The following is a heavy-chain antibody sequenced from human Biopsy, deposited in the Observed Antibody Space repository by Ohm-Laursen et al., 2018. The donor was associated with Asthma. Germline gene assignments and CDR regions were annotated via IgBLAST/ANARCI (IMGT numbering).Heavy chain of an antibody. CDR2: INSVSGTT. D-gene: IGHD2-2*01. J-gene: IGHJ4*02. Sequence: ASSVKVSCKSLGGTFNTYVIGWVRQAPGQGLEWMGGINSVSGTTTYPQKFQDRVTITADDSTSTVYMELSGLRSEDTAVYYCARKAGSCISRTCYSLDFWGQGTLVTVSS. CDR3: ARKAGSCISRTCYSLDF. CDR1: GGTFNTYV. V-gene: IGHV1-69*01.